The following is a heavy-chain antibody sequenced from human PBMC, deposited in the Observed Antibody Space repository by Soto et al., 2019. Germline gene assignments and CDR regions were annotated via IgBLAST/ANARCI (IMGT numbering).Heavy chain of an antibody. CDR3: ASGYYYVFDY. V-gene: IGHV3-48*03. CDR2: ISANGNTI. CDR1: GFTFSTYE. D-gene: IGHD3-22*01. Sequence: GGSLRLSCAASGFTFSTYEMNWVRQAPGKGLEWVSYISANGNTIYYADPVKGRFIISRDNGKNLLYLQMNSLRAEDTAVYFCASGYYYVFDYWGRGTLVTVSS. J-gene: IGHJ4*02.